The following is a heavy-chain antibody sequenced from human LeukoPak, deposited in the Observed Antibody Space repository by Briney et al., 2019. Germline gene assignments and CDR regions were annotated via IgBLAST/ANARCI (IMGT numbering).Heavy chain of an antibody. V-gene: IGHV4-39*07. CDR3: ARMYYYDSSGYSLNYFDY. CDR2: IYYSGST. Sequence: SETLSLTCTVSGGSISSSSYYWGWIRQPPGKGLEWIGSIYYSGSTYYNPSLKSRVTISVDTSKNQFSLKLSSVTAADTAVYYCARMYYYDSSGYSLNYFDYWGQGTLVTVSS. D-gene: IGHD3-22*01. CDR1: GGSISSSSYY. J-gene: IGHJ4*02.